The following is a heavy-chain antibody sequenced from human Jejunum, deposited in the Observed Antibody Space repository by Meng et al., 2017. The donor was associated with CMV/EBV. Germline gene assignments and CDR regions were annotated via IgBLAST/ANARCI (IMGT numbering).Heavy chain of an antibody. CDR1: GDSISNGDDS. D-gene: IGHD3-10*01. CDR2: IYYNGNA. CDR3: ARGGIFRGIDY. J-gene: IGHJ4*02. V-gene: IGHV4-30-4*08. Sequence: QVLRQGSCPRLVNPSQALPLTCTVSGDSISNGDDSGNWIRQSPGKGLEWIGYIYYNGNAYYNPSLQSRVSISVDTSKNEVSLNLNSVTAADTALYFCARGGIFRGIDYWGQGTLVTVST.